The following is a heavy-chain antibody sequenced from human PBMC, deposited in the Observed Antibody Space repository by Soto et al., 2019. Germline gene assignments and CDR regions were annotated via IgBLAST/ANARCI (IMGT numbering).Heavy chain of an antibody. CDR1: DVSFTGYY. D-gene: IGHD3-3*01. CDR3: ARGHGRFAH. CDR2: INHYGST. Sequence: QVQLQQWGAGLLKPSESLSLTCGVSDVSFTGYYWTWIRQAPGKGLEWIGEINHYGSTNYNPSLKGRVTISLDTSKNQFSLRLASLSAADAAVYYCARGHGRFAHWGQGTLVTVSS. J-gene: IGHJ4*02. V-gene: IGHV4-34*02.